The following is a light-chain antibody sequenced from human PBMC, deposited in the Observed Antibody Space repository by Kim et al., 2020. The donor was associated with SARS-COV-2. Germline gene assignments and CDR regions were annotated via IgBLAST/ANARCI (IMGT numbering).Light chain of an antibody. J-gene: IGKJ5*01. CDR3: QQLNSYPIT. Sequence: ASVGDRVTYTCRASQGISSYLAWYQQNPAKAPKLLIYAASTLQSGVPPRFSGSGSGTDFTLTISSLQPEDFATYYCQQLNSYPITFGQGTRLEIK. CDR2: AAS. V-gene: IGKV1-9*01. CDR1: QGISSY.